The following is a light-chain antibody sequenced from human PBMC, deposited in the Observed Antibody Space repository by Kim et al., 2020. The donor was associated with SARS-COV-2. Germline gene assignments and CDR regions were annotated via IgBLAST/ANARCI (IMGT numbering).Light chain of an antibody. CDR2: DVN. J-gene: IGLJ2*01. Sequence: QSALTQPRSVSGSPGQSVTISCTGTSSDVGGYNFVSWYQQHPGRAPKLVIFDVNKRPSGVPDRFSGSKSGNTASLTISGLQAEDEADYHCCSYAGSYSAIFGGGTKLTVL. CDR1: SSDVGGYNF. V-gene: IGLV2-11*01. CDR3: CSYAGSYSAI.